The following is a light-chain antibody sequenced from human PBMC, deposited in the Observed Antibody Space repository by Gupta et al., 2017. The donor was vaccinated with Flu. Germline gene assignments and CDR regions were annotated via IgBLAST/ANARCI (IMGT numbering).Light chain of an antibody. CDR3: QQYNNWPPG. J-gene: IGKJ3*01. V-gene: IGKV3-15*01. CDR1: QSVSSN. Sequence: EIVMTPSPATLSVSPGERATLSCRASQSVSSNLAWYQQKPGQAPRLLIYGASTRATGIPARVSGRGSGTEVTRNISSLKSEDFAVYYCQQYNNWPPGFGPGTKVDIK. CDR2: GAS.